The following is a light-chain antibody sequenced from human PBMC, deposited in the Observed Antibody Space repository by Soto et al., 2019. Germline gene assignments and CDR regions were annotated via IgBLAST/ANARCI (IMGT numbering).Light chain of an antibody. CDR2: TAS. V-gene: IGKV1-5*03. J-gene: IGKJ1*01. CDR3: QQYSDSSRS. Sequence: DIQMTQSPSTLSASIGDRITISCRASQNIDTWLAWYQQRPGEAPKLLIYTASNLENGVPSRFSGSGSGTAFTLTISSLQPEDFATYYCQQYSDSSRSFGPGTQVE. CDR1: QNIDTW.